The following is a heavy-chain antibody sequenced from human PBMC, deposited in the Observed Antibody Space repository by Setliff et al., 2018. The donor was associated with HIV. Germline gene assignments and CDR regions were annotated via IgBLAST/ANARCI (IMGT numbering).Heavy chain of an antibody. CDR1: GFTFSSYN. CDR2: ISSSGSYI. V-gene: IGHV3-21*01. Sequence: PGGSLRLSCAASGFTFSSYNSYWVRQAPGRRLGWVSAISSSGSYIYYADSVKGRFTISRDNAKNSLYLQPNGLRAEDTDVYYCARAFDFWSGSGVFYYYIDVWGQGTTVTVSS. CDR3: ARAFDFWSGSGVFYYYIDV. J-gene: IGHJ6*03. D-gene: IGHD3-3*01.